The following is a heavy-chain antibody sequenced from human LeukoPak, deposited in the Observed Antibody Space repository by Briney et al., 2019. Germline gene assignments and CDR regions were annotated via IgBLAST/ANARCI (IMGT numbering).Heavy chain of an antibody. J-gene: IGHJ4*02. Sequence: PGGSLRLSCAASGFTFDDYGMSWVRQAPGKGLEWVAVISFDGSNKYYADSVKGRFTISRDNSKNTLYLQMNSLRAEDTAVYYCARDRESGSYFSYWGQGTLVTVSS. V-gene: IGHV3-30*03. CDR2: ISFDGSNK. D-gene: IGHD1-26*01. CDR1: GFTFDDYG. CDR3: ARDRESGSYFSY.